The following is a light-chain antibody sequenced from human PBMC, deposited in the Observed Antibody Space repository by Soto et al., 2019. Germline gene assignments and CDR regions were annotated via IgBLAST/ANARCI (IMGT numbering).Light chain of an antibody. CDR1: QDITYY. CDR3: QQYDNFPLT. V-gene: IGKV1-33*01. Sequence: DIQMTQSPSSLSASVGDRVTITCQASQDITYYLNWYQQKPGKAPKLLIYDASNLETGVPSRFSGSGSGTDFTFTINSLQPGDIATYYCQQYDNFPLTFGPGTKVDIK. CDR2: DAS. J-gene: IGKJ3*01.